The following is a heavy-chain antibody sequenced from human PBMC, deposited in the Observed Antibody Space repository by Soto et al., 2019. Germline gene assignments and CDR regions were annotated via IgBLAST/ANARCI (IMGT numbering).Heavy chain of an antibody. CDR3: TKGNWGDI. CDR1: GFTFSSLA. V-gene: IGHV3-23*01. Sequence: EVQLLESGGGLVQPAGSLRLSCAASGFTFSSLAMTWVRQPPGKGLEWVSSVSGSGDSTYYADSVKGRFTISRDNSKNTLYLQMNTLRSEDTAIYYCTKGNWGDIWGQGTMVTVSS. J-gene: IGHJ3*02. D-gene: IGHD3-16*01. CDR2: VSGSGDST.